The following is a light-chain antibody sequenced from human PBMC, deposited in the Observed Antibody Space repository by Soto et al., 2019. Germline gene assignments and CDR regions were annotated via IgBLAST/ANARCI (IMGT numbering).Light chain of an antibody. CDR3: QQYDSAPRT. V-gene: IGKV1-27*01. J-gene: IGKJ1*01. CDR2: AAS. Sequence: DIQMTQSPSSLSASVRDKVTITCRASQDISNSLAWYQQKPGKVPELLIYAASTLQSGVPSRFSGSGSGTDFNLTNSSLQPEDAATFYCQQYDSAPRTFVQVTTVEIK. CDR1: QDISNS.